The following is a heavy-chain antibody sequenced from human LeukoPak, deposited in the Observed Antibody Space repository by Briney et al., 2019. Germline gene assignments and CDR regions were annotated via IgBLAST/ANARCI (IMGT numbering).Heavy chain of an antibody. CDR2: IYHSGST. D-gene: IGHD3-10*01. CDR1: GYSISSGYY. V-gene: IGHV4-38-2*02. J-gene: IGHJ4*02. CDR3: ARDPFITMVRGVIIDY. Sequence: SETLSLTCTVSGYSISSGYYWGWIRQPPGKGLEWIGSIYHSGSTYYNPSLKSRVTISVDTSKNQFSLKLSSVSAADTAVYYCARDPFITMVRGVIIDYWGQGTLVTVSS.